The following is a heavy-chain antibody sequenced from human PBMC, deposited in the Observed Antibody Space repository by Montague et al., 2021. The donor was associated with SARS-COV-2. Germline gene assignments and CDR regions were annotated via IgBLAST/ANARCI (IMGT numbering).Heavy chain of an antibody. Sequence: SLRLSCAVSGFTFSSYAMHWVRQAPGKGLEWVAVISYDGSNKYYADSVKGRFTISSDNSKNTLYLQMNSLRAEDTAVYYCARPALESYSKSWYLDYWGQGTLVTVSS. J-gene: IGHJ4*02. V-gene: IGHV3-30*04. CDR1: GFTFSSYA. D-gene: IGHD6-13*01. CDR2: ISYDGSNK. CDR3: ARPALESYSKSWYLDY.